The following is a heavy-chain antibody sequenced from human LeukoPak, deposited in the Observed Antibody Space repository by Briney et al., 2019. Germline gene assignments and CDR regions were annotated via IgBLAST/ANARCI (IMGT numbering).Heavy chain of an antibody. CDR1: GGSISSYY. CDR2: IYYSGTT. J-gene: IGHJ6*02. V-gene: IGHV4-59*01. Sequence: KPSETLSLTCTVSGGSISSYYWSWIRQPPGKGLEWIGYIYYSGTTNYNPSLKSRVTISVDTSKTQFSLKLSSVTAADTAVYYCARGPLVLRSYYYGMDVWGQGTTVTVS. CDR3: ARGPLVLRSYYYGMDV.